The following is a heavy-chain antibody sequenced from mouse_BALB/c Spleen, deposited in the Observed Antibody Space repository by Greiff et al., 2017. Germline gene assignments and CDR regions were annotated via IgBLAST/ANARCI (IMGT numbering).Heavy chain of an antibody. J-gene: IGHJ2*01. Sequence: DVQLVESGGGLVQPGGSLKLSCAASGFTFSSYGMSWVRQTPDKRLELVATINSNGGSTYYPDSVKGRFTISRDNAKNTLYLQMSSLKSEDTAMYYCARGGLRHGYYFDYWGQGTTLTVSS. CDR2: INSNGGST. CDR1: GFTFSSYG. D-gene: IGHD2-4*01. V-gene: IGHV5-6-3*01. CDR3: ARGGLRHGYYFDY.